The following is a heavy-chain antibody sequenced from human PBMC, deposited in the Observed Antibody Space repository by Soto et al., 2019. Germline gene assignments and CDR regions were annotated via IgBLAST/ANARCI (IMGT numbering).Heavy chain of an antibody. CDR1: GGPISSYY. V-gene: IGHV4-59*01. CDR3: ASGRNSRTEYCGTYSCGWFDP. J-gene: IGHJ5*02. Sequence: SETLSLTCTVSGGPISSYYCTCIRQPPGKGLEWIGYIHSSGITTYNPSLKSRVTRSIDTPKNQFSMNLNSVSAADTAVYYCASGRNSRTEYCGTYSCGWFDPWGQGTLVTVSS. CDR2: IHSSGIT. D-gene: IGHD2-21*01.